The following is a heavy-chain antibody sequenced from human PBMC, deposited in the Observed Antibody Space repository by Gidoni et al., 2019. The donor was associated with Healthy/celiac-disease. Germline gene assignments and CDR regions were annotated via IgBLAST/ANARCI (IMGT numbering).Heavy chain of an antibody. Sequence: QVQLVESGGGVVQHGRCLRLSCAAYGFNFSSYGTHWVRQAPGKGLGWVAVISYDGSNKDYADSVKGRFTISRDNSKNTLYLQMNSLRAEDTAVYYCAKDRGYCSGGSCYSTGPWYFDLWGRGTLVTVSS. CDR2: ISYDGSNK. V-gene: IGHV3-30*18. J-gene: IGHJ2*01. CDR1: GFNFSSYG. D-gene: IGHD2-15*01. CDR3: AKDRGYCSGGSCYSTGPWYFDL.